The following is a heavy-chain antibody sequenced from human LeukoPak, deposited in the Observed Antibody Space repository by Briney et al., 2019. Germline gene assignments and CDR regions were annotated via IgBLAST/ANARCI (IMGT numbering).Heavy chain of an antibody. V-gene: IGHV3-20*04. CDR1: GFTFSSYS. CDR2: INWNGGST. D-gene: IGHD6-19*01. CDR3: ARDHQSYSSGCFDY. J-gene: IGHJ4*02. Sequence: PGGSLRLSCAASGFTFSSYSMNWVRQAPGKGLEWVSGINWNGGSTGYADSVKGRFTISRDNAKNSLYLQMNSLRAEDTALYYCARDHQSYSSGCFDYWGQGTLVTVSS.